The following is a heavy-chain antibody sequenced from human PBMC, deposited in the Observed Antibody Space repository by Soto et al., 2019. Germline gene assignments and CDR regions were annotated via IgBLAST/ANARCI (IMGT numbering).Heavy chain of an antibody. CDR1: GGSVSSHY. J-gene: IGHJ4*02. D-gene: IGHD1-26*01. Sequence: SETLSLTCTVSGGSVSSHYWSWIRLSPGKGLEWLGYIHYSGTTNSNPSLRSRVTISVDTSKNQFSLSLNSVTAADTAIYYCARRSGSGTYYDYWGQGTLVTVSS. CDR3: ARRSGSGTYYDY. V-gene: IGHV4-59*08. CDR2: IHYSGTT.